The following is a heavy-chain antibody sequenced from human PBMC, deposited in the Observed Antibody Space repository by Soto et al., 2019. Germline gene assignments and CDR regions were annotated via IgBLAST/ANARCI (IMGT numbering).Heavy chain of an antibody. CDR1: GGSFSGYY. CDR2: INHSGST. D-gene: IGHD3-10*01. V-gene: IGHV4-34*01. J-gene: IGHJ4*02. Sequence: SETLSLTCAVYGGSFSGYYWSWIRQPPGKGLEWIGEINHSGSTNYNPSLKSRVTISVDTSKNQFSLKLSSVTAADTAVYYCARGGPRITMVRGPLDFDYWGQGTLGTVSS. CDR3: ARGGPRITMVRGPLDFDY.